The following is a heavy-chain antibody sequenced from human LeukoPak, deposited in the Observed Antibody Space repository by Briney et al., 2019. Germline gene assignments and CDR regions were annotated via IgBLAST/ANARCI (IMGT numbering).Heavy chain of an antibody. D-gene: IGHD3-10*01. CDR3: AAGEGSGSSYYYGMDV. J-gene: IGHJ6*02. CDR2: ISYDGSNK. CDR1: GFTFSSYA. V-gene: IGHV3-30*04. Sequence: PGRSLRLSCAASGFTFSSYAMHWVRQAPGKGLEWVAVISYDGSNKYYADSVKGRFTISRDNSKNTLYLQMNSLRAEDTAVYYCAAGEGSGSSYYYGMDVWGQGTTVTVSS.